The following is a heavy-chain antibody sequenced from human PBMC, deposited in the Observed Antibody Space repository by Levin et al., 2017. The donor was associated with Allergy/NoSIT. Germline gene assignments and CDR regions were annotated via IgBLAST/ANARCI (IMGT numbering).Heavy chain of an antibody. CDR3: ARQLGNFWSGYNYFDY. J-gene: IGHJ4*02. CDR1: GFTFSSYE. CDR2: ISSTGSTI. D-gene: IGHD3-3*01. Sequence: QAGGSLRLSCAASGFTFSSYEMNWVCRAPGKGLEWVSYISSTGSTIYSADSVKGRFTISRDNAKNSLYLHMNSLRAEDTAVYYCARQLGNFWSGYNYFDYWGQGTLVTVSS. V-gene: IGHV3-48*03.